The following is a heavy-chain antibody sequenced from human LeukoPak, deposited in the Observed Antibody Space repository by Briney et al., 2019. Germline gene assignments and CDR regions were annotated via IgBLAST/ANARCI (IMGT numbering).Heavy chain of an antibody. CDR2: IYTSGST. J-gene: IGHJ5*02. D-gene: IGHD3-22*01. CDR1: DGSISSGSYY. CDR3: ASLPPTYYYDSSAPRWFDP. V-gene: IGHV4-61*02. Sequence: PSETLSLTCTVSDGSISSGSYYWSWIRQPAGKGLEWIGRIYTSGSTNYNPSLKSRVTISVDTSKNQFSLKLSSVTAADTAVYYCASLPPTYYYDSSAPRWFDPWGQGTLVTVSS.